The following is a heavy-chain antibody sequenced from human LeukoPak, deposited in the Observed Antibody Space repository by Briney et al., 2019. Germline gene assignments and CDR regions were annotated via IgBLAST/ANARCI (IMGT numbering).Heavy chain of an antibody. Sequence: SETLSLTCTVSGGSISSGNYYWSWIRQPAGKGLEWIGRIYTSGSTNFHPSLKSRVTISADTSKNQFSLKLSSVTAADTAVYYCARGFYYASGSYNFDYWGQGTLVTVSS. D-gene: IGHD3-10*01. CDR3: ARGFYYASGSYNFDY. CDR1: GGSISSGNYY. J-gene: IGHJ4*02. CDR2: IYTSGST. V-gene: IGHV4-61*02.